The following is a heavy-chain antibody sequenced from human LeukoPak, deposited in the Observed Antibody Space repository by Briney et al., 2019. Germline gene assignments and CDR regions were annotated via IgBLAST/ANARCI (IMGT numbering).Heavy chain of an antibody. CDR2: ITGSGGGT. CDR3: ARYCTGTTCAESSYYGMDV. J-gene: IGHJ6*02. D-gene: IGHD2-2*01. V-gene: IGHV3-23*01. CDR1: GFTFSSRA. Sequence: GGSLRLSCAASGFTFSSRAMSWVRQAPGKGLEWVSAITGSGGGTYYADFVKGRFTVSRDNARNTLSLQMNSLRAEDTAIYYCARYCTGTTCAESSYYGMDVWGQGTTVTVSS.